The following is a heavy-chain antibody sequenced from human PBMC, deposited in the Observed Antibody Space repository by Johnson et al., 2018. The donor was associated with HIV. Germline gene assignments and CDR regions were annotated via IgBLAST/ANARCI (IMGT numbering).Heavy chain of an antibody. V-gene: IGHV3-33*06. D-gene: IGHD1-26*01. CDR2: IWYDGSNK. CDR1: GFTFSSYG. J-gene: IGHJ3*02. Sequence: QVQLVESGGGVVQPGRSLRLSCAASGFTFSSYGMHWVRQAPGKGLEWVAVIWYDGSNKYYADSVKGRFTISGDNSKNTLSLQMNSLRAEDTALYYCAKDGGSYGGAFDSWGQGTVVTVSS. CDR3: AKDGGSYGGAFDS.